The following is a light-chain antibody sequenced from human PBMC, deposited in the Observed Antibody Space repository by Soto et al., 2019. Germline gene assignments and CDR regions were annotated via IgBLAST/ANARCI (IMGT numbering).Light chain of an antibody. J-gene: IGLJ2*01. V-gene: IGLV1-47*02. Sequence: QSVLAQPPSASGTPGQRVTISCSGSTSNVGSNLASWYQQLPGSAPKLLIYTDSERPSGVPDRFSGSKSGTSASLGISGLRSEDEADYFCAVWDDSLSGVVFGGGTKLTVL. CDR2: TDS. CDR1: TSNVGSNL. CDR3: AVWDDSLSGVV.